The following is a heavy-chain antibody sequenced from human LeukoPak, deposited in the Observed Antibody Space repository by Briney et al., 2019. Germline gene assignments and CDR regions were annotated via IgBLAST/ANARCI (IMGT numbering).Heavy chain of an antibody. V-gene: IGHV3-7*01. CDR1: GFTFSNYW. Sequence: PGGSLRLSCAASGFTFSNYWMSWVRQAPGKGLEWVANIKQDGSDKYYVGSVKGRFTISRDNAKNSLYLQMNSLRTEDTAVYYCARDPTYSNSPPAHYWGQGTLVTVSS. CDR3: ARDPTYSNSPPAHY. CDR2: IKQDGSDK. J-gene: IGHJ4*02. D-gene: IGHD4-11*01.